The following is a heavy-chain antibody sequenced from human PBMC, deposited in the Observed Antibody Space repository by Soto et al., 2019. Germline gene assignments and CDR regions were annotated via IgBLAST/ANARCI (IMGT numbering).Heavy chain of an antibody. CDR1: GGSISTGDHY. Sequence: QVQLQESGPGLVKPSQTLSLTCTVSGGSISTGDHYWSWLRQPPGKGLEWIGYIYYSGSTYYNPSLKSRVAISVDTSKNQSSLTLTSVTAADTAVYYCAREEALIVVPTGGIDYSFDYWGQGTLVTASS. CDR3: AREEALIVVPTGGIDYSFDY. CDR2: IYYSGST. J-gene: IGHJ4*02. D-gene: IGHD3-22*01. V-gene: IGHV4-30-4*01.